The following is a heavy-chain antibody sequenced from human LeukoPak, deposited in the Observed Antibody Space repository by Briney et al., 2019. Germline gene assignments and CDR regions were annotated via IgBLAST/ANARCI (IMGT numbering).Heavy chain of an antibody. J-gene: IGHJ4*02. CDR3: ARGMTTVTILQGPIDY. Sequence: PSETLSLTCAVSGDSISSGDYSWTWIRQPPGKGLEYIGYIYHSGSAYYTPSFKSRVTISADRSKNQFSLRLSSVTAADTAVYYCARGMTTVTILQGPIDYWGQGTLVTVSS. V-gene: IGHV4-30-2*01. CDR1: GDSISSGDYS. CDR2: IYHSGSA. D-gene: IGHD4-17*01.